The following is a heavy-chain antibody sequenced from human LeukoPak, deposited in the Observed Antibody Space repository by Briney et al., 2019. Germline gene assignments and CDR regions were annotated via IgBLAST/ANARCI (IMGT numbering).Heavy chain of an antibody. J-gene: IGHJ5*02. CDR2: INPNSGGT. CDR3: AREMAYCSSTSCPNWFDP. Sequence: ASVKVSCKASGYTFTGYYMHWVRQAPGQGLEWMGWINPNSGGTNYAQKFQGRVTMTRDTSISTAYMELSRLRSDDTAVYYCAREMAYCSSTSCPNWFDPWGQGTLVTVSS. V-gene: IGHV1-2*02. D-gene: IGHD2-2*01. CDR1: GYTFTGYY.